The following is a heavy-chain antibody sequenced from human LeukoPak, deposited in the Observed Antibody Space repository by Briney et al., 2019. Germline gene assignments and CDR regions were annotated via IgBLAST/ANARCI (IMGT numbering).Heavy chain of an antibody. V-gene: IGHV3-23*01. CDR3: AKAPIAVDGTYYFDY. J-gene: IGHJ4*02. Sequence: PRGSLRLSCAASGFTFSNAWMSWVRQAPGKGLEWVAAISGSGGSTYYADSENGRFIIFRENSKNTLYMQMNSLRAEDTVVYYCAKAPIAVDGTYYFDYWGQGTLVTVSS. CDR1: GFTFSNAW. CDR2: ISGSGGST. D-gene: IGHD6-19*01.